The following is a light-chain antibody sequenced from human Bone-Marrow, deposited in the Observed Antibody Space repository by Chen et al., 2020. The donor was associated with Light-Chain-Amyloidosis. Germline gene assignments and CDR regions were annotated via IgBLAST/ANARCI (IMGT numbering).Light chain of an antibody. J-gene: IGLJ2*01. V-gene: IGLV3-25*03. Sequence: SYELTQPPSVSVSPGQTARITCSGDDLPTKYAYWYQQKPGQAPVLVIHRDTERPSGISERFSGSSSGNTGTLTISGVPAEDEADYDCQSADSSGTYEVIFGGGTKLTVL. CDR2: RDT. CDR1: DLPTKY. CDR3: QSADSSGTYEVI.